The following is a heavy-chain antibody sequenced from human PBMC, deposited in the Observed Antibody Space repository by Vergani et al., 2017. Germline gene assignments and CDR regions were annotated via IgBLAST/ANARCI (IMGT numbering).Heavy chain of an antibody. CDR2: ISGSGGST. J-gene: IGHJ4*02. CDR3: AKEWGGDDYYGQGFPYYFDY. CDR1: GFIFSSYA. Sequence: EVQLLESGGGLVQPGGSLRLSCAASGFIFSSYAMSWVRQAPGKGLEWVSAISGSGGSTYYADSVKGRFTISRDNSKNTLYLQMNSLRAEDTAVYYCAKEWGGDDYYGQGFPYYFDYWGQGTLVTVSS. D-gene: IGHD3-10*01. V-gene: IGHV3-23*01.